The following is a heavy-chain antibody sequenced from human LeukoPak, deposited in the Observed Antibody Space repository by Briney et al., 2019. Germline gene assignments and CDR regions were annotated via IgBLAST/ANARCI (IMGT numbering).Heavy chain of an antibody. Sequence: PSETLSLTCTVYGGSITSNYWNWIRQPPGKGLEWIGHMYYSGSTNYNPSLKSRVAISVDTSKNQLSLRLSSVTAVDTAVYYCEYYFYYYGMDVWGQGTTVTVSS. CDR1: GGSITSNY. V-gene: IGHV4-59*08. CDR2: MYYSGST. J-gene: IGHJ6*02. CDR3: EYYFYYYGMDV.